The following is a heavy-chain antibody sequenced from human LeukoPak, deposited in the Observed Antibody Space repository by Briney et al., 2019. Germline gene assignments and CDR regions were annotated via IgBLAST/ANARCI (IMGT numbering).Heavy chain of an antibody. V-gene: IGHV3-30-3*01. D-gene: IGHD6-6*01. CDR1: GFSFSSYA. J-gene: IGHJ6*04. CDR3: AMSIAAHASALDV. CDR2: ISYDGSNK. Sequence: GGSLRLSCAASGFSFSSYAMHWVRQAPGKGLEWVALISYDGSNKYYADSVKGRFTISRDNSKNTLYLQMNSLRAEDTAVYYCAMSIAAHASALDVWGKGTTVTVSS.